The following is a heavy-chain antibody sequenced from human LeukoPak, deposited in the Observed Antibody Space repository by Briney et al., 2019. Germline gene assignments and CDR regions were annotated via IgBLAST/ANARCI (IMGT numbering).Heavy chain of an antibody. Sequence: ASVKVSCKASGYTFTAYYIHWVRQAPGQGLEWMGRINPNSGGTSYAQKSQGRVTMTRDTSISTAYMELSRLRSDDTVVYYCAIAGGGSDAFDIWGQGTMVTVSS. J-gene: IGHJ3*02. V-gene: IGHV1-2*05. CDR3: AIAGGGSDAFDI. CDR2: INPNSGGT. D-gene: IGHD2-15*01. CDR1: GYTFTAYY.